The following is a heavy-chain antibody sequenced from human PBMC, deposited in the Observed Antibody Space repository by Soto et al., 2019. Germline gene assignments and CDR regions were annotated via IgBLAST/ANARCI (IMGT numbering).Heavy chain of an antibody. CDR1: GFTFSSYA. CDR3: AKATLGGGDTAMVLPYYFDY. D-gene: IGHD5-18*01. V-gene: IGHV3-23*01. J-gene: IGHJ4*02. Sequence: PGGSLRLSCAASGFTFSSYAMNWVRQAPGKGLEWVSAISGSGGSTYYADSVKGRFTISRDNSKNTLYLQMNSLRAEDTAVYYCAKATLGGGDTAMVLPYYFDYWGQGTLVTVSS. CDR2: ISGSGGST.